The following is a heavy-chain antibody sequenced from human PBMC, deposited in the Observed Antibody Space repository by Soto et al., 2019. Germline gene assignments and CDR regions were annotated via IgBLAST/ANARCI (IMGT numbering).Heavy chain of an antibody. V-gene: IGHV4-59*01. D-gene: IGHD2-15*01. J-gene: IGHJ3*02. CDR3: AREGVLNSDCSGGSCLAFDI. Sequence: SENPSLTCPVSGCSISSYYSSWLPQPPGNGLEWIGYIYYSGSTNYNPSLKRLITISKDTSNNQLPLTPSSVTAADTAVYYCAREGVLNSDCSGGSCLAFDIWGQGTMVTVSS. CDR2: IYYSGST. CDR1: GCSISSYY.